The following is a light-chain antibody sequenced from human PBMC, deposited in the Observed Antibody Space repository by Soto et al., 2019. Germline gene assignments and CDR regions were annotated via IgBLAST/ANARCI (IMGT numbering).Light chain of an antibody. V-gene: IGKV1-5*03. J-gene: IGKJ5*01. Sequence: DIQMTQSPSTLSGSVGDRVTITCRASQTISSWLAWYQQKPGKAPKLLIYKASTLKSGVPSRFSGSGSGTEFTLTISSLQSEDFAVYYCQQYNYWPPITFGQGTRLENK. CDR2: KAS. CDR3: QQYNYWPPIT. CDR1: QTISSW.